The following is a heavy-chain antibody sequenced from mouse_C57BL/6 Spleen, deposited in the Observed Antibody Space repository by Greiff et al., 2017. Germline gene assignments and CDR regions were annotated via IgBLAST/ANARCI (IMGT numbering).Heavy chain of an antibody. CDR3: ARDDYSYAMDY. CDR2: INPSSGYT. V-gene: IGHV1-7*01. CDR1: GYTFTSYW. J-gene: IGHJ4*01. Sequence: QVQLKQSGAELAKPGASVKLSCKASGYTFTSYWMHWVKQRPGQGLEWIGYINPSSGYTKYNQKFKDKATLIADKSSSTAYMQLSSLTYEDSAVYYCARDDYSYAMDYWGQGTSVTVSS. D-gene: IGHD1-1*01.